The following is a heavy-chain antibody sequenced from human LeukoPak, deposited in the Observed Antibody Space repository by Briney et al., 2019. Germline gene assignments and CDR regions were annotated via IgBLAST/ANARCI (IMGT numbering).Heavy chain of an antibody. D-gene: IGHD2/OR15-2a*01. CDR1: GYTFTGYY. Sequence: GASVKLSCKASGYTFTGYYMHWVRQAPRQGREWLGWINPDSGGTNNAQKFQGRVTMTRDTSISTAYMELSRLRSDDTAVYYCARTFYDSLDSDAFDFWGQGTMVIVSS. CDR2: INPDSGGT. V-gene: IGHV1-2*02. CDR3: ARTFYDSLDSDAFDF. J-gene: IGHJ3*01.